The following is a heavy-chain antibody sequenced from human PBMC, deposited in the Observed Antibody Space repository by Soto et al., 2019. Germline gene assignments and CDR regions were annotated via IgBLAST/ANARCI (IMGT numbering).Heavy chain of an antibody. CDR1: GGTFSSYT. CDR3: ARGYYGSGSYPQDAFDI. CDR2: IIPILGIA. D-gene: IGHD3-10*01. Sequence: SVKVSCKASGGTFSSYTISWVRQAPGQGLEWMGRIIPILGIANYAQKFQGRVTITADKPTSTAYMELSSLRSEDTAVYYCARGYYGSGSYPQDAFDIWGQGTMVTVSS. V-gene: IGHV1-69*02. J-gene: IGHJ3*02.